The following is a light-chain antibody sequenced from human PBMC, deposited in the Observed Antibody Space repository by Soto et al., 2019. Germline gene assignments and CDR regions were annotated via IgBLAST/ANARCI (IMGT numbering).Light chain of an antibody. Sequence: DIQMTQSPSSLSASVGDRVTITCRASQTISNWLAWYQQKPGRAPKLPIYAASTLESGVPSRFSGRGSGTEFTLTISSLQPDDFATYYGQHSNSHLCTFGQGTKLEIK. J-gene: IGKJ2*02. V-gene: IGKV1-5*01. CDR2: AAS. CDR1: QTISNW. CDR3: QHSNSHLCT.